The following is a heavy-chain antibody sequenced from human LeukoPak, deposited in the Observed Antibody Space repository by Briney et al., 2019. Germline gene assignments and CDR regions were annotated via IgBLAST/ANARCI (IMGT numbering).Heavy chain of an antibody. V-gene: IGHV3-30*03. D-gene: IGHD1-26*01. Sequence: GRSLRLSCAASGFTFSSYGMHWVRQAPGKGLEWVAVISYDGSNKYYTDSVKGRFTISRDNSKNTLYLQMNGLRAEDTAVYYCASIRKVVGAIWGQGTLVTVSS. CDR3: ASIRKVVGAI. CDR2: ISYDGSNK. CDR1: GFTFSSYG. J-gene: IGHJ4*02.